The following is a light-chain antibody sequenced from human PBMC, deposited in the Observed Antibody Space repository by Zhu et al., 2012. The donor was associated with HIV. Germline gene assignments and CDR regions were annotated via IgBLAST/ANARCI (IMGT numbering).Light chain of an antibody. Sequence: DIQMTQSPSTLSASVGDRVTISCRASQSISPWLAWYQQKPGKVPKLLISKASSLESGVPSRFSGSGSGTEFTLTISSLQPEDFATYFCQHLTLYPTFGGGSRVEIK. V-gene: IGKV1-5*03. CDR3: QHLTLYPT. CDR2: KAS. CDR1: QSISPW. J-gene: IGKJ4*01.